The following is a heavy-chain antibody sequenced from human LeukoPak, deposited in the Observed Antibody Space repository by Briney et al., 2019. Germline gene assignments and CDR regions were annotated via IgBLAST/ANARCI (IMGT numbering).Heavy chain of an antibody. J-gene: IGHJ2*01. CDR3: ARLYSSSWSRRYFDL. CDR2: IYYSGST. V-gene: IGHV4-39*01. CDR1: GGSISSSSYY. Sequence: PSETLSLTCTVSGGSISSSSYYWGWIRQPPGKGLEWIGSIYYSGSTYYNPSLKSRVTISVDTSKNQFSLKLSSVTAADTAVYYCARLYSSSWSRRYFDLWGRGTLVTVSS. D-gene: IGHD6-13*01.